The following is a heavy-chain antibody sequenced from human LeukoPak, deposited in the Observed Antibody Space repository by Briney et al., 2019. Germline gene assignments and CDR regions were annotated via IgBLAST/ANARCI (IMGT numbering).Heavy chain of an antibody. CDR2: ISSSSSYK. Sequence: GGSLRLSCAASGFTFSSYTMNWVRQAPGRGLEWVSPISSSSSYKYYADSVKGRFTISRDNAKNSLYLQMNSLRAEDTAVYYCARETTTIFGVVPYYFDYWGQGTLVTVSS. CDR1: GFTFSSYT. D-gene: IGHD3-3*01. J-gene: IGHJ4*02. CDR3: ARETTTIFGVVPYYFDY. V-gene: IGHV3-21*01.